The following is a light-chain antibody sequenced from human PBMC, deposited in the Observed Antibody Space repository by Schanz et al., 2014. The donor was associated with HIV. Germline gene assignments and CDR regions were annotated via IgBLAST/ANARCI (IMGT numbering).Light chain of an antibody. CDR2: EVS. CDR1: SSDVGSYNL. CDR3: SSYAGNNNGV. V-gene: IGLV2-14*02. Sequence: QSALTQPASVSGSPGQSITISCTGTSSDVGSYNLVSWYQQHPGKAPKLMIYEVSNRPSGVSNRFSGSKSGNTASLTVSGLQAEDEADYYCSSYAGNNNGVFGGGTKVTVL. J-gene: IGLJ3*02.